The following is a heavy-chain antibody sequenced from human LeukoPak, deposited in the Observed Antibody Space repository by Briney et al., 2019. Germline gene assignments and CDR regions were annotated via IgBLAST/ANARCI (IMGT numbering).Heavy chain of an antibody. V-gene: IGHV3-7*03. J-gene: IGHJ4*02. Sequence: GGSLRLSCAASGFTFSNYWMSWVRQAPGKGLEWVANIKVDGSEKYYLDSVKGRFTISRDNAKNSVYLQMNSLRTEDTAVYYCARVNNYDILSSFDYWGQGTLVTVSP. CDR1: GFTFSNYW. CDR3: ARVNNYDILSSFDY. D-gene: IGHD3-9*01. CDR2: IKVDGSEK.